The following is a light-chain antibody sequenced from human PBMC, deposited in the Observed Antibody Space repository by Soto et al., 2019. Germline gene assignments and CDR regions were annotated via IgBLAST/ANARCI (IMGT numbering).Light chain of an antibody. Sequence: EIVMTQSPATLSVSPGERATLSCRASQSVSSNLAWYQQKPGQAPRLLIYGASTRATGIPARFSGSGSGTEFTLTISSLQSEDFAVYYCQQYKNWSPGGTFGQGTKVEIK. CDR3: QQYKNWSPGGT. CDR1: QSVSSN. CDR2: GAS. J-gene: IGKJ1*01. V-gene: IGKV3-15*01.